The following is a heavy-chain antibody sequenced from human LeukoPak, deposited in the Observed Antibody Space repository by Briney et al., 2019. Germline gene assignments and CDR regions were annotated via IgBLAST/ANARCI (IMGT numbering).Heavy chain of an antibody. CDR3: ATEISSPSPFDY. J-gene: IGHJ4*02. Sequence: ASVKVSCKASGYTFTSYYLHWVRQAPGQGLEWMGIINPSAGSAGYAQKFQGRVTMTRDMSTSTVYMELSSLRSEDTAVYYCATEISSPSPFDYWGQGTLVTVSS. CDR2: INPSAGSA. V-gene: IGHV1-46*01. CDR1: GYTFTSYY. D-gene: IGHD6-6*01.